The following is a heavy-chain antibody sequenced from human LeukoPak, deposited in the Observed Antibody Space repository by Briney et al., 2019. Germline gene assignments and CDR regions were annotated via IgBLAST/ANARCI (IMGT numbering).Heavy chain of an antibody. CDR3: ARGRKYTSGYRVTELGSGYSDY. CDR2: IYHSGST. CDR1: GGSISSSNW. J-gene: IGHJ4*02. D-gene: IGHD5-18*01. V-gene: IGHV4-4*02. Sequence: NPSETLSLTCAVSGGSISSSNWWSWVRQPPGKGLEWIGEIYHSGSTNYNPSLKSRVTISVDKSKNQFSLKLSSVTAADTAVYYRARGRKYTSGYRVTELGSGYSDYWGQGTLVTVSS.